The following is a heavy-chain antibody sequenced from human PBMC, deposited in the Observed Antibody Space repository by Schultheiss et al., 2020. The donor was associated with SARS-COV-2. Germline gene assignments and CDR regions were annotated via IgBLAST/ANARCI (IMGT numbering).Heavy chain of an antibody. D-gene: IGHD5-12*01. Sequence: SETLSLTCIVSGGSISSGGYYWNWIRQHPGKGLEWIGFIYYSGSTYYNPSLKSRVTISVDTSKNQFSLNLTSVTAADTAVYYCARDRGGYDSLYYYYGMDVWGQGTTVTVSS. J-gene: IGHJ6*02. CDR2: IYYSGST. CDR1: GGSISSGGYY. CDR3: ARDRGGYDSLYYYYGMDV. V-gene: IGHV4-31*03.